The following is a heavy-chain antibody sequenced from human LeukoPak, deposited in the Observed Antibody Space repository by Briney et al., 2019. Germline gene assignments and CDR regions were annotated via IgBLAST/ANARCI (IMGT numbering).Heavy chain of an antibody. CDR2: ISGSGVGT. V-gene: IGHV3-23*01. Sequence: GGSLRLSCAASGFTFNSYAMSWVRQAPGKGLEWVSAISGSGVGTYYAGSVKGRFTISRDNSKNTLYLQMNSLRAEDTAVYYCAKVNTATYIIRDAFDIWGQGTMVTVSS. D-gene: IGHD2-15*01. CDR3: AKVNTATYIIRDAFDI. J-gene: IGHJ3*02. CDR1: GFTFNSYA.